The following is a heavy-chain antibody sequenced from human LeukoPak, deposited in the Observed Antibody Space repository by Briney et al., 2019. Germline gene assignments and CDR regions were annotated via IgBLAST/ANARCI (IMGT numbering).Heavy chain of an antibody. J-gene: IGHJ4*02. Sequence: GGSLRLSCAASGFTFSSYWMHWVRQAPGKGLVWVSRINSDGSSTSYADSVKGRFTISRDNAKNTLYLQMNSVRAEDTAVYYCASFGYYGSGSSDYWGQGTLVTVSS. D-gene: IGHD3-10*01. CDR1: GFTFSSYW. V-gene: IGHV3-74*01. CDR2: INSDGSST. CDR3: ASFGYYGSGSSDY.